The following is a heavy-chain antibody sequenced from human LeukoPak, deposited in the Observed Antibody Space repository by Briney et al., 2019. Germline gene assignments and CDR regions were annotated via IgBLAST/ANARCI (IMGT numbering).Heavy chain of an antibody. CDR1: GYTFTGYY. D-gene: IGHD3-3*01. CDR2: INPNSGGT. Sequence: ASVKVSCKASGYTFTGYYMHWVRQAPGQGLEGMGWINPNSGGTNYAQKFQGRVTMTRDTSISTAYMELSRLRSDDTAVYYCARDRSAYYDFWSGYYTGFDYWGQGTLVTVSS. V-gene: IGHV1-2*02. CDR3: ARDRSAYYDFWSGYYTGFDY. J-gene: IGHJ4*02.